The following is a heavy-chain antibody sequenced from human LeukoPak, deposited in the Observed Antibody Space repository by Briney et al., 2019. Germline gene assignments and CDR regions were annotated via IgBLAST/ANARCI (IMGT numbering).Heavy chain of an antibody. V-gene: IGHV1-2*02. J-gene: IGHJ5*02. CDR1: GYTFTGYY. Sequence: ASVKVSCKASGYTFTGYYMHWVRQAPGHGLEWMGWINPSTGGTDYAQKFQGRVTMTRDTSISTAYMELSRLRSDDTAIYYCARGVIAVAGRGWFDPWGQGTLVTVSS. D-gene: IGHD6-19*01. CDR2: INPSTGGT. CDR3: ARGVIAVAGRGWFDP.